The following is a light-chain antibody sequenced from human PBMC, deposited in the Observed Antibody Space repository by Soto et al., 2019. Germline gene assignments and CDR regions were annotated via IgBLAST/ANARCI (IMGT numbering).Light chain of an antibody. J-gene: IGKJ1*01. Sequence: IVMTQSPATLSVSPGERATLSCRSSQSVSSNLAWYQQKPGQAPRLLIYGASTRATGIPARFSGSGSGTDFTLTIIRLEPEDFAVYYYQQYGSSLWTFGHGTKV. CDR2: GAS. CDR1: QSVSSN. V-gene: IGKV3-15*01. CDR3: QQYGSSLWT.